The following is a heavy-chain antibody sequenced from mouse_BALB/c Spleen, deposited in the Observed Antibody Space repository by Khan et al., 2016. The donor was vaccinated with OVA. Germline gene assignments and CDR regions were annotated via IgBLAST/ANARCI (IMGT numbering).Heavy chain of an antibody. CDR3: ARQPYYHYNIMDY. V-gene: IGHV2-6-1*01. CDR1: GFSLTTYG. Sequence: QVQLKESGPGLAAPSQSLSITCTISGFSLTTYGVHWVRQPPGKGLEWLVVIWSDGTTNYNSALKSRLTITKDNSQSQVFLKMKSLQTDDTAIYFCARQPYYHYNIMDYWGQGTSVTVSS. CDR2: IWSDGTT. D-gene: IGHD2-10*01. J-gene: IGHJ4*01.